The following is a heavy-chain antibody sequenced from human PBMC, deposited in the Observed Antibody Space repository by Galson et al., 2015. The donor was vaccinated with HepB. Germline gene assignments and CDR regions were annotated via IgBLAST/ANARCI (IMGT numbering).Heavy chain of an antibody. J-gene: IGHJ3*02. CDR3: AHHVALVAAGPQDAFDI. CDR2: IYWDDDK. V-gene: IGHV2-5*02. Sequence: PALVKPTQTLTLTCIFSGFSLNTRGVGVGWIRQPPGKALEWLAVIYWDDDKRYSPSLKGRLTITKDTSKNQVVLTMTNMDPVDTATYYCAHHVALVAAGPQDAFDIWGQGTMVTVSS. D-gene: IGHD6-13*01. CDR1: GFSLNTRGVG.